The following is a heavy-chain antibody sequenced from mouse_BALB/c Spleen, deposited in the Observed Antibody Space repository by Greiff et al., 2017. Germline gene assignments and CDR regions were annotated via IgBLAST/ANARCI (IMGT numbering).Heavy chain of an antibody. Sequence: VQLKESGPGLVKPSQSLSLTCTVTGYSITSDYAWNWIRQFPGNKLEWMGYISYSGSTSYNPSLKSRISITRDTSKNQFFLQLNSVTTEDTATYYCARGRANWDEDFDYWGQGTTLTVSS. CDR3: ARGRANWDEDFDY. CDR2: ISYSGST. D-gene: IGHD4-1*01. CDR1: GYSITSDYA. V-gene: IGHV3-2*02. J-gene: IGHJ2*01.